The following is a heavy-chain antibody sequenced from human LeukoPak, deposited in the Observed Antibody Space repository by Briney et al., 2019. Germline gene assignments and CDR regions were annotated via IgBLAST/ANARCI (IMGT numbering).Heavy chain of an antibody. CDR2: INPSGGST. CDR3: AASALGVYGYYDYYYYMDV. J-gene: IGHJ6*03. D-gene: IGHD5-18*01. CDR1: GYTFTSYY. Sequence: ASVKVSCKASGYTFTSYYMHWVRQAPGQGLEWMGIINPSGGSTSYAQKFQGRVTMTRDMSTSTVYMELSSLTSEDTAVYYCAASALGVYGYYDYYYYMDVWGTGTTVTVSS. V-gene: IGHV1-46*01.